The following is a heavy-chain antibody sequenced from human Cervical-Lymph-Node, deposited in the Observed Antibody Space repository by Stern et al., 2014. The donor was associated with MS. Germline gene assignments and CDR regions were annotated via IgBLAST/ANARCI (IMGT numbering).Heavy chain of an antibody. Sequence: VQLMQSGAEVEKPGDSLKISCKGSGYSFTKSWIGWVRQMPGKGLEWMGFIYPGDSDTRYSPSFQGQVTISAEKSINTAYLQWSSLKASDTAIYYCARLKGSLTRGTYFDFWGQGTLVSVSS. CDR1: GYSFTKSW. CDR3: ARLKGSLTRGTYFDF. D-gene: IGHD4-17*01. V-gene: IGHV5-51*03. CDR2: IYPGDSDT. J-gene: IGHJ4*02.